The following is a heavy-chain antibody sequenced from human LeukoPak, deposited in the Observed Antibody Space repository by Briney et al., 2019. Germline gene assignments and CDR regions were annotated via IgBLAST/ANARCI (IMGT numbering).Heavy chain of an antibody. CDR1: GFSFSSYD. CDR2: INSNGVST. D-gene: IGHD6-6*01. V-gene: IGHV3-64*02. CDR3: ARAIAARPLDY. J-gene: IGHJ4*02. Sequence: GGSLRLSCAASGFSFSSYDMHWVRQAPGKGLEDVSAINSNGVSTYYADSVKGRFTISRDNSKNTLYLQMNSLRAEDTAVYYCARAIAARPLDYWGQGTLVTASS.